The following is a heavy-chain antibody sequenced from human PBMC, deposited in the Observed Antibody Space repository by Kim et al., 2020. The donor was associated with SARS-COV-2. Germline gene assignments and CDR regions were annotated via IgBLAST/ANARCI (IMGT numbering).Heavy chain of an antibody. J-gene: IGHJ4*02. CDR1: GGSFSGYY. V-gene: IGHV4-34*01. CDR3: ARVPRSVWRYSHFDY. CDR2: INHSGST. D-gene: IGHD2-15*01. Sequence: SETLSLTCAVYGGSFSGYYWSWIRQPPGKGLEWIGEINHSGSTNYNPSLKSRVTISVDTSKNQFSLKLSSVTAADTAVYYCARVPRSVWRYSHFDYWGQGTLVTVSS.